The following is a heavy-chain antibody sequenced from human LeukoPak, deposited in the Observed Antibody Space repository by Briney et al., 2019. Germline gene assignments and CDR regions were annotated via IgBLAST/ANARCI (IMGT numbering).Heavy chain of an antibody. Sequence: SVKVSCKASGGTFSSYAISWVRQAPGQGFEWMGRIIPILGIANYAQKFQGRVTITADKSTSTAYMELSSLRSEDTAVYYCARAKESFDYFDYWGQGTLVTVSS. D-gene: IGHD3-10*01. CDR1: GGTFSSYA. CDR3: ARAKESFDYFDY. V-gene: IGHV1-69*04. J-gene: IGHJ4*02. CDR2: IIPILGIA.